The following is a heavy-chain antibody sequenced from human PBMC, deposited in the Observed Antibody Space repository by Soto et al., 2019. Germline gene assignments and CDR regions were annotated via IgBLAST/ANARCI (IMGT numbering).Heavy chain of an antibody. D-gene: IGHD5-12*01. CDR2: ISGSGGST. Sequence: GGSLRLSCAASGFTFSSYAMSGVRQAPGKGLEWVSAISGSGGSTYYADSVKGRFTISRDNSKNTLYLQMNSLRAEDTAVYYCAKAGKIYGRATIEVKPYYFDYWGQGTLVTVSS. CDR3: AKAGKIYGRATIEVKPYYFDY. J-gene: IGHJ4*02. V-gene: IGHV3-23*01. CDR1: GFTFSSYA.